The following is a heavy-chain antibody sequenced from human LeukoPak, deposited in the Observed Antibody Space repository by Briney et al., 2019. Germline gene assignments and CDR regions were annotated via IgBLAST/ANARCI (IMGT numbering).Heavy chain of an antibody. J-gene: IGHJ4*02. CDR1: GFTFTSYS. CDR2: FKTKYHQV. V-gene: IGHV3-23*05. CDR3: ARSVPDYTRFDY. D-gene: IGHD4-11*01. Sequence: GGSLRLSCAASGFTFTSYSMNWVRQAPGKGLEWVSTFKTKYHQVYYAESVRGRFTISTDNSRNTVFLQMNSLRADDTALYYCARSVPDYTRFDYWGQGALVTVSS.